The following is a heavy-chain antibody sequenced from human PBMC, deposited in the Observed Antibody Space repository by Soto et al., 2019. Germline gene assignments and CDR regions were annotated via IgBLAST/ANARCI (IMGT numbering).Heavy chain of an antibody. CDR1: GGSISSGGYY. D-gene: IGHD6-13*01. CDR3: ARAKKGIAAAENWFDP. J-gene: IGHJ5*02. CDR2: IYYSGST. V-gene: IGHV4-31*03. Sequence: PSETLSLTCTVSGGSISSGGYYWSWIRQHPGKGLEWIGYIYYSGSTYYNPSLKSRVTISVDTSKNQFSLKLRSVTAADTAVYYCARAKKGIAAAENWFDPWGQGTLVTVSS.